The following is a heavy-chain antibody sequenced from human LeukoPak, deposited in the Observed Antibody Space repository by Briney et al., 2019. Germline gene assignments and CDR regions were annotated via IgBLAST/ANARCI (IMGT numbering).Heavy chain of an antibody. V-gene: IGHV4-59*08. CDR1: GGSISSYY. Sequence: SETLSLTCTVSGGSISSYYWSWIRQPPGKGLEWTGYIYFSGSTSYNPSLKSRVTMSVDTSKNQFSLKLSSVTAADTAVYYCARRPGSINWFDPWGQGTLVTVSS. D-gene: IGHD1-26*01. CDR3: ARRPGSINWFDP. J-gene: IGHJ5*02. CDR2: IYFSGST.